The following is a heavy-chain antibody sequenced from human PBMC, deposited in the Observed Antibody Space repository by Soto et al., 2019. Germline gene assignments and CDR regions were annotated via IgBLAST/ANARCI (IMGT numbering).Heavy chain of an antibody. CDR2: INAGNGNT. V-gene: IGHV1-3*01. Sequence: APVKVSCKASGYTFTSYAMHWVRQAPGQRLEWMGWINAGNGNTKYSQKFQGRVTITRDTSASTAYMELSSLRSEDTAVYYCARAHYDILTGYSLHWFDPCGQGTLVTVSS. CDR3: ARAHYDILTGYSLHWFDP. CDR1: GYTFTSYA. J-gene: IGHJ5*02. D-gene: IGHD3-9*01.